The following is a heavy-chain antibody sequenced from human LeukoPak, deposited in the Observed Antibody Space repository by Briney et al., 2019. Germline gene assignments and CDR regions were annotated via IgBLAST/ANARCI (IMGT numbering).Heavy chain of an antibody. J-gene: IGHJ4*02. V-gene: IGHV3-21*01. CDR2: ISSSSIYI. CDR3: TRVNYYDTN. D-gene: IGHD3-22*01. CDR1: GFTFTSAP. Sequence: GGSLRLSCVLSGFTFTSAPMNWVRQAPGKGLEWVSSISSSSIYIHYADSVKGRFTISRDNAKNSLYLQMNSLRAEDTAVYYCTRVNYYDTNWGQGTLVTVSS.